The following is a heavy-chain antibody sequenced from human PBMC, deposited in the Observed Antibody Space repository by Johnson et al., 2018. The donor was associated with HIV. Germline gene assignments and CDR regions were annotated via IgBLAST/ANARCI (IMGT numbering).Heavy chain of an antibody. CDR3: ARDTKSGSYLEGTGAFDI. CDR1: GFTFSSYG. D-gene: IGHD3-10*01. J-gene: IGHJ3*02. Sequence: VLLVESGGGVVQPGGSLRLSCAASGFTFSSYGMHWVRQAPGKGLEWVAFIRYDGSNKYYADSVKGRFTISRDNAKNTLYLQMGSLRAEDMAVYYCARDTKSGSYLEGTGAFDIWGQGTMVTVSS. V-gene: IGHV3-30*02. CDR2: IRYDGSNK.